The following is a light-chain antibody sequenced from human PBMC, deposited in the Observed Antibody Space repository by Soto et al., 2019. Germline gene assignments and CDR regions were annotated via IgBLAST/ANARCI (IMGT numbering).Light chain of an antibody. J-gene: IGKJ5*01. Sequence: DIQMTHSPSSLSASVGYRFTITCQASQNINNYLNWYQQKPGRAPKLLIYDASNLEAGVPSSLRGSASGTDFTFTISSMKPEDIATYYCQQYENIPTFGQGTRLEIK. CDR2: DAS. V-gene: IGKV1-33*01. CDR3: QQYENIPT. CDR1: QNINNY.